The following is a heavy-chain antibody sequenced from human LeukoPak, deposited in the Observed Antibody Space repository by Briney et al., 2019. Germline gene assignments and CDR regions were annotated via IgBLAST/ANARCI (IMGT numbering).Heavy chain of an antibody. Sequence: SETLSLTCAVYGGSFSGYYWSWIRRPPGKGLEWIGEINHSGSTNYNPSLKSRVTISVDTSKNQFSLKLSSVTAADTAVYYCARGRRPRRAGGYCSSTSCSPLGYYYYYMDVWGKGTTVTVSS. D-gene: IGHD2-2*01. J-gene: IGHJ6*03. V-gene: IGHV4-34*01. CDR1: GGSFSGYY. CDR3: ARGRRPRRAGGYCSSTSCSPLGYYYYYMDV. CDR2: INHSGST.